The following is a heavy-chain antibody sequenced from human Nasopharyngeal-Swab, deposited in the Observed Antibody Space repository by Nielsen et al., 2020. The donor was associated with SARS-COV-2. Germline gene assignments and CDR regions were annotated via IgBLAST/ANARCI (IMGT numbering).Heavy chain of an antibody. J-gene: IGHJ4*02. D-gene: IGHD3-22*01. Sequence: SETLSLTCAVSGGSISSSNWWSWVRQPPGKGPEWIGEIYHSGSTNYNPSLKSRVTISVDKSKNQFSLKLSSVTAADTAVYYCARVGYYDSSGYLWGQGTLVTVSS. CDR3: ARVGYYDSSGYL. CDR1: GGSISSSNW. V-gene: IGHV4-4*02. CDR2: IYHSGST.